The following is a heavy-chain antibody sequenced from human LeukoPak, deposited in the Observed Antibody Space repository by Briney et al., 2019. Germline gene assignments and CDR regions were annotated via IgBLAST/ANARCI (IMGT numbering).Heavy chain of an antibody. CDR1: GGSISSSSYY. J-gene: IGHJ4*02. CDR2: IYYSGST. D-gene: IGHD4-23*01. V-gene: IGHV4-39*07. CDR3: YGGNADFDY. Sequence: PSETLSLTCTVSGGSISSSSYYWGWIRQPPGKGLEWIGSIYYSGSTYYNPSLKSRVTISVDTSKNQFSLKLSSVTAADTAVYYCYGGNADFDYWGQGTLVTVSS.